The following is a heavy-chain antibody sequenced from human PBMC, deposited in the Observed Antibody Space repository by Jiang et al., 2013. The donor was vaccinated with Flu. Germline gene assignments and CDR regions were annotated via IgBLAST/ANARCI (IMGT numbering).Heavy chain of an antibody. D-gene: IGHD5-18*01. Sequence: GAEVKKPGSSVKISCKASGGSFSSYASSWVRQAPGQGLEWMGGIIPIFGTTNYAQKFQGRVTITADESTSTAYMELSSLRSEDTAVYYCARVNGGYSSGGPFDYWGQGTLVTVSS. CDR3: ARVNGGYSSGGPFDY. J-gene: IGHJ4*02. CDR1: GGSFSSYA. CDR2: IIPIFGTT. V-gene: IGHV1-69*01.